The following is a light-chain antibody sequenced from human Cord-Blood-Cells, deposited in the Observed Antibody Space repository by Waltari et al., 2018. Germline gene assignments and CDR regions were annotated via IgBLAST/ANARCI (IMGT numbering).Light chain of an antibody. CDR3: AAWDDSLSGPV. J-gene: IGLJ3*02. V-gene: IGLV1-47*01. CDR1: SSNIGSKY. CDR2: RNI. Sequence: QSVLTQPPSASGTPGQRVTISCSGSSSNIGSKYVYWYQQLPGTDPKLLNHRNIQRPSGVPDRFSGSKSGTSASLAISGLRSEDEADYYCAAWDDSLSGPVFGGGTKLTVL.